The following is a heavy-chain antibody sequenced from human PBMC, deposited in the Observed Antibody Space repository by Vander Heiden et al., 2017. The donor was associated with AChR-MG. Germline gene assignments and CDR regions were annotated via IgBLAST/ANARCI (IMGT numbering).Heavy chain of an antibody. CDR2: IFYSGST. Sequence: QVQLQESGPGLVKPSETLSLTCTVSVDSISSYYWSWIRQPPGKGLEWIGYIFYSGSTNYNPSLKSRVTISLDTSKKQFSLKMTSVTAADTAVYYCASLRYYDFWSGYYSKPYYFDYWGQGTLVTVSS. V-gene: IGHV4-59*01. J-gene: IGHJ4*02. CDR3: ASLRYYDFWSGYYSKPYYFDY. CDR1: VDSISSYY. D-gene: IGHD3-3*01.